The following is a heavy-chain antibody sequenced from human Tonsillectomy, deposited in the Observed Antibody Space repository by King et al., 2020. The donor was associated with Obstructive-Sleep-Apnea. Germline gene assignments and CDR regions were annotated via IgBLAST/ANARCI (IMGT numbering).Heavy chain of an antibody. J-gene: IGHJ4*02. CDR3: ARDRIAVVRGEPLAY. CDR2: ISSGSNYI. CDR1: GFTFSSYT. D-gene: IGHD3-10*01. Sequence: VQLVESGGGLLKRGGSLRLSCAASGFTFSSYTMDWGRQAPGKGLEWVSSISSGSNYIYYSDSVKGRLTISRDNAKNSVYLQMNSLRAEDTAVYYCARDRIAVVRGEPLAYWGQGTLVTVSS. V-gene: IGHV3-21*01.